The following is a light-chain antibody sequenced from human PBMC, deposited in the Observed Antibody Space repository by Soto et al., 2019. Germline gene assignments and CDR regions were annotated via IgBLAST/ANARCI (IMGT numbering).Light chain of an antibody. CDR1: STDVDDYNY. CDR2: EVS. V-gene: IGLV2-8*01. Sequence: QSALTQPPSASGSPGQSVTISCTGTSTDVDDYNYVSWYQQHPGKAPKLMIYEVSKRPSGVPDRFSGSKSGNMASLTVSGLQAEDEADYYCSSYAGSNTVAFGGGTKVTVL. J-gene: IGLJ2*01. CDR3: SSYAGSNTVA.